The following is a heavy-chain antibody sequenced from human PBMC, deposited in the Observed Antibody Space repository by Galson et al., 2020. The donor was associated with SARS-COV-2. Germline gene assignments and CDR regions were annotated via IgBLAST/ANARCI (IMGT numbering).Heavy chain of an antibody. CDR1: GYSITSGFF. V-gene: IGHV4-38-2*01. D-gene: IGHD2-2*01. CDR3: ASGLVAVPAAMAWFDP. Sequence: SETLSLTCSVSGYSITSGFFWGWIRQPPGKGLEWIATIHHSGSTYYKPSLKSRVTISVDTSKNQFSLRLTSVTASDTAMYCCASGLVAVPAAMAWFDPWGQGALVTVSS. CDR2: IHHSGST. J-gene: IGHJ5*02.